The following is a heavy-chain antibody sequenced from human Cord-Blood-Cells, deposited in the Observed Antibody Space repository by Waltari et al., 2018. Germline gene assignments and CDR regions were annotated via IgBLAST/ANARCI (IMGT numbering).Heavy chain of an antibody. CDR3: ARDIGLTMVRGDEAFDI. J-gene: IGHJ3*02. D-gene: IGHD3-10*01. CDR1: GYTFTGYY. V-gene: IGHV1-2*02. Sequence: QVQLVQSGAEVKKPGASVKVSCKASGYTFTGYYMHWVRQAPGQGLEWMGWINPNSGGTNYAQKFQGRGTMTRDTSISTAYMELSRLRSDDTAVYYCARDIGLTMVRGDEAFDIWGQGTMVTVSS. CDR2: INPNSGGT.